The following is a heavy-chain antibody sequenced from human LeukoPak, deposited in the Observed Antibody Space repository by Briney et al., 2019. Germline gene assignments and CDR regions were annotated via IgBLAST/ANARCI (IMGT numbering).Heavy chain of an antibody. V-gene: IGHV4-59*08. CDR2: MYYSGST. Sequence: PSETLSLTCTVSGGSISSYYWSWIRQPPGKGLEWIGCMYYSGSTNYNPSLKSRVTISVDTSKNQFSLKLSSVTAADTAVYYCARQAASSIYYYFDYWGQGALVTVSS. CDR3: ARQAASSIYYYFDY. D-gene: IGHD6-13*01. J-gene: IGHJ4*02. CDR1: GGSISSYY.